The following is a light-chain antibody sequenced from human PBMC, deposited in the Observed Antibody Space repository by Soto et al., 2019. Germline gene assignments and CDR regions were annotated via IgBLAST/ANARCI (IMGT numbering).Light chain of an antibody. V-gene: IGLV2-11*01. J-gene: IGLJ3*02. CDR2: DVS. CDR3: CSYAGSYNWV. Sequence: QSALTQPRSVSGSPGQSVTISCTGTSSDVGGYNYVSWYQQHPGKAPKLMIYDVSKRPSGVPDRFSGSKSGNTASLTISGLQAEDEADYYCCSYAGSYNWVFGGGTKVTVL. CDR1: SSDVGGYNY.